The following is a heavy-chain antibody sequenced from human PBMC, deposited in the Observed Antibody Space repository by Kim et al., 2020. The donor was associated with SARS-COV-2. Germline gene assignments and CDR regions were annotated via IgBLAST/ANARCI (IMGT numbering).Heavy chain of an antibody. J-gene: IGHJ6*02. CDR3: ARDRVVGATGNYYGMDV. V-gene: IGHV4-59*01. CDR2: IYYSGST. Sequence: SETLSLTCTVSGGSISSYYWSWIRQPPGKGLEWIGYIYYSGSTNCNPSLKSRVTISVDTSKNQFSLKLSSVTAADTAVYYCARDRVVGATGNYYGMDVWGQGTKVTDPS. D-gene: IGHD1-26*01. CDR1: GGSISSYY.